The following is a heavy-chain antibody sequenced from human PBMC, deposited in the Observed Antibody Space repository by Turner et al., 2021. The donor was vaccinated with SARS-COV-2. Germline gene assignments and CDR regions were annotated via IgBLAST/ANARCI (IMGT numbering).Heavy chain of an antibody. V-gene: IGHV4-39*01. J-gene: IGHJ6*02. CDR2: IYYSGST. Sequence: QLQLQESGPGLVKPSETLSLTCTVSCGSISSSSYYRGWLRQPPGQGLEWIGSIYYSGSTYHNPSLKRRVTISVDTSKNQFSLKLSSVTAADTAVYYCATETVTERKYNYYGMDVWGQGTTVTVSS. CDR1: CGSISSSSYY. CDR3: ATETVTERKYNYYGMDV. D-gene: IGHD4-4*01.